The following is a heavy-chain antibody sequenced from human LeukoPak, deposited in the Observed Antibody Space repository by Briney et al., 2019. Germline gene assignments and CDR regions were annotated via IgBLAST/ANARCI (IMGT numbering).Heavy chain of an antibody. J-gene: IGHJ4*02. CDR3: VKDDRGWFGERVNYFDY. CDR2: ISSSSSYI. Sequence: PGGSLRLSCAASGFTFSSYSMNWVRQAPGKGLEWVSSISSSSSYIYYADSVKGRFTISRDNAKNSLYLQMNSLRAGDTAVYYCVKDDRGWFGERVNYFDYWGQGTLVTVSS. V-gene: IGHV3-21*01. D-gene: IGHD3-10*01. CDR1: GFTFSSYS.